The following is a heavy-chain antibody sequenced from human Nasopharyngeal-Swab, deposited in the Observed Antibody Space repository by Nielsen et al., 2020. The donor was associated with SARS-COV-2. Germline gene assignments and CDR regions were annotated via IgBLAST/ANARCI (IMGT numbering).Heavy chain of an antibody. CDR3: TRVIRIAVAGTLYYYYYYYMDV. V-gene: IGHV3-49*04. CDR2: IRSKAYGGTT. Sequence: GESLKISCTASGFTFGDYAMSWVRQAPGKGLEWVGFIRSKAYGGTTEYAASVKGRFTISRDDSKSIACLQMNSLKTEDTAVYYCTRVIRIAVAGTLYYYYYYYMDVWGKGTTVTVSS. J-gene: IGHJ6*03. CDR1: GFTFGDYA. D-gene: IGHD6-19*01.